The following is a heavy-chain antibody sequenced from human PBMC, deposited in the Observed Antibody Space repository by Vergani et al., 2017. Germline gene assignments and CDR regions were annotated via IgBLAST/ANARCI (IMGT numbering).Heavy chain of an antibody. V-gene: IGHV3-64*04. CDR3: AVEKPSELTGDCVPGAFAI. CDR2: ISSNGGST. D-gene: IGHD7-27*01. CDR1: GFTFSSYA. Sequence: VQLVESGGGLVQPGGSLRLSCSASGFTFSSYAMHWVRQAPGKGLEYVSAISSNGGSTYYAESVRGRFTISRDNSKNTLYLQMNSLRAEDTAVYYCAVEKPSELTGDCVPGAFAIWGQGTMVTVSS. J-gene: IGHJ3*02.